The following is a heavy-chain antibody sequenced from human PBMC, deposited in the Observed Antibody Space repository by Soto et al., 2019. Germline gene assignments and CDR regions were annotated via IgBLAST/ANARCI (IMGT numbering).Heavy chain of an antibody. V-gene: IGHV4-61*03. D-gene: IGHD6-13*01. CDR3: ATSYGNAWYTY. Sequence: PSETLSLTCTVSGGSVSRDSYYWSWIRQPPGKGLEWIGYISNSGSTKYNPSLESRVTISVDTSKNHLSLKLSSVTAADTAVYYCATSYGNAWYTYWGQGTQVTVSS. CDR2: ISNSGST. J-gene: IGHJ4*02. CDR1: GGSVSRDSYY.